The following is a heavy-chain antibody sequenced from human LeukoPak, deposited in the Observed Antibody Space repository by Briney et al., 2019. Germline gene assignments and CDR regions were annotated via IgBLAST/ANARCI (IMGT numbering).Heavy chain of an antibody. Sequence: PSETLSLTCTVSGGSISSYYWSWIRQPPGKGLEWIGYIYYSGSTNYKPSLKSRVTISVDTSKNQFSLKLSSVTAADTAVYYCAYKSYGDYFDYWGQGTLVTVSS. CDR1: GGSISSYY. CDR2: IYYSGST. D-gene: IGHD4-17*01. V-gene: IGHV4-59*12. CDR3: AYKSYGDYFDY. J-gene: IGHJ4*02.